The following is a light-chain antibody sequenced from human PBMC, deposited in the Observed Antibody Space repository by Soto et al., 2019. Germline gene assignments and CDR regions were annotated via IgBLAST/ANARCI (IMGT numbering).Light chain of an antibody. CDR1: SNDVGGYNF. CDR3: SSYAGSYTLV. V-gene: IGLV2-11*01. CDR2: DVS. J-gene: IGLJ2*01. Sequence: QSALTQPRSVSGSPGQSVTISCTGTSNDVGGYNFVSWYQQHPGKVPKLFIYDVSRRPSGVPDRFSGSKSGNTASLTISGLQADDEADYYCSSYAGSYTLVFGGGTQLTVL.